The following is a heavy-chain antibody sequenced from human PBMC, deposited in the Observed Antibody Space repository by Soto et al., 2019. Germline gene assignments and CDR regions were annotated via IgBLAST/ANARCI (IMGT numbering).Heavy chain of an antibody. D-gene: IGHD2-15*01. Sequence: XSVKVSCNAVGYCFTNYGIIWVRQAPGQGLEWMGWISSSSGDTKYPQKFQGRVTLTSDSSTNTAYMELKSLRSDDTAIYYCARASVKWSLLHYNWFDPWGQGTLVTVSS. CDR3: ARASVKWSLLHYNWFDP. CDR1: GYCFTNYG. J-gene: IGHJ5*02. CDR2: ISSSSGDT. V-gene: IGHV1-18*01.